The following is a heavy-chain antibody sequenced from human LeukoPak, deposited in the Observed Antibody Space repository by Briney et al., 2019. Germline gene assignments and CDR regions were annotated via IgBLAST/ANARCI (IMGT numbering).Heavy chain of an antibody. CDR3: ARRDPVTTRRYFDY. J-gene: IGHJ4*02. CDR1: GGSFSGYY. V-gene: IGHV4-34*01. CDR2: INHSGST. Sequence: SETLSLTCAAYGGSFSGYYWSWIRQPPGKGLEWIGEINHSGSTNYNPSLKSRVTISVDTSKNQFSLKLSSVTAADTAVYYCARRDPVTTRRYFDYWGQGTLVTVSS. D-gene: IGHD4-17*01.